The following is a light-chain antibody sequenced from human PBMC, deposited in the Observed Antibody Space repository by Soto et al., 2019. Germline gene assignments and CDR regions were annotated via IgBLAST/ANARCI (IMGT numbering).Light chain of an antibody. V-gene: IGLV2-8*01. CDR1: SSDVGGYNY. CDR3: SSYVGTNSYV. Sequence: QSALTQPPSASGSPGQSVTISCTGTSSDVGGYNYVSWYQHHPGKAPKLIIYEVYKRPSGFPDRFSGSKSGNTAALTVSGLQAEEEADYYCSSYVGTNSYVFGTGTKVTVL. J-gene: IGLJ1*01. CDR2: EVY.